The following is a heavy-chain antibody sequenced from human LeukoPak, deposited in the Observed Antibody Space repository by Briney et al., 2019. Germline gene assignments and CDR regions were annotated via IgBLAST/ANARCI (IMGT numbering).Heavy chain of an antibody. CDR1: GGSISSYY. V-gene: IGHV4-59*01. D-gene: IGHD3-3*01. J-gene: IGHJ5*02. CDR3: ARVETVRFLEWLFWFDP. CDR2: IYYSGST. Sequence: PSETPSLTCTVSGGSISSYYWSWIRQPPGKGLEWIGYIYYSGSTNYNPSLKSRVTISVDTSKNQFSLKLSSVTAADTAVYYCARVETVRFLEWLFWFDPWGQGTLVTVSS.